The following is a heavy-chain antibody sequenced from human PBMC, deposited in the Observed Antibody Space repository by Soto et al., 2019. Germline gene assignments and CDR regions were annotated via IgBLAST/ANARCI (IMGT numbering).Heavy chain of an antibody. V-gene: IGHV1-18*01. CDR1: GYTFTSYG. CDR3: ARAGIQLWLGDFDY. CDR2: ISAYNGNT. J-gene: IGHJ4*02. D-gene: IGHD5-18*01. Sequence: QVQLVQSGAEVKKPGASVKVSCKASGYTFTSYGIIWVRQAPGQGLEWMGWISAYNGNTNYALKLQGRVTMTTDTSTSTDSVEVRSLRSVDTAVYYFARAGIQLWLGDFDYWGQGTLVTVSS.